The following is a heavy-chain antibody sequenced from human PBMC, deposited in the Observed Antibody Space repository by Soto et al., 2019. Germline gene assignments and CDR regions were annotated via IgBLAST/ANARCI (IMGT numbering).Heavy chain of an antibody. D-gene: IGHD2-15*01. Sequence: EVQLLESGGGLAQPGGSLRPSCAASGFSFSNYAMNWVRLAPGKRLEWVSSTIGVGTDTYYADSVRGRFTISRDNSRDTLFLQMNSLRGDDTAIYFCAKGSAGRCIGARCYPLDHWGQGTLVTVSS. V-gene: IGHV3-23*01. CDR1: GFSFSNYA. CDR2: TIGVGTDT. J-gene: IGHJ4*02. CDR3: AKGSAGRCIGARCYPLDH.